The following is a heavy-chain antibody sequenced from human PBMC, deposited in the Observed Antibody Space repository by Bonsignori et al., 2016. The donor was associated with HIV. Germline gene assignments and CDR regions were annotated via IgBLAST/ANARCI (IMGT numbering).Heavy chain of an antibody. V-gene: IGHV1-18*01. CDR3: ARDPELFDI. Sequence: WVRQAPGQGLEWMGWISAYNGNTNYAQKLQGRVTMTTDTSTSTAYMELRSLRSDDTAVYYCARDPELFDIWGQGTMVTVSS. D-gene: IGHD1-7*01. J-gene: IGHJ3*02. CDR2: ISAYNGNT.